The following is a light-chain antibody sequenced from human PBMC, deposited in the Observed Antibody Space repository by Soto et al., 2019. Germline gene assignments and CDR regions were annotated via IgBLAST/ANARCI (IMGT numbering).Light chain of an antibody. Sequence: QSALTQPASVSGSPGQSITISCTGTSSDVGGYNYVSWYQQHPGKAPKLMIYEVSNRPSGVSNRFSGSKSGNTASLTISGLQAEDEAAYYCSSYTSSSTNVVFGGGTKLTVL. CDR3: SSYTSSSTNVV. V-gene: IGLV2-14*01. CDR1: SSDVGGYNY. J-gene: IGLJ2*01. CDR2: EVS.